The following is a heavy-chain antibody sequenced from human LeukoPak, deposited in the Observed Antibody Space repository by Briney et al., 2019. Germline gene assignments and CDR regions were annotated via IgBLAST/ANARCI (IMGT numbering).Heavy chain of an antibody. Sequence: GESLKISCKGSGYSFTSYWIGWVRQMPGKGLEWMGIIYPGDSDTRYSPSFQGQVTISADKSISTAYLQWSSLKASDTAMYYCARLYASGNYYPRYYYYYMDVWGKGTTVTVSS. J-gene: IGHJ6*03. CDR2: IYPGDSDT. CDR1: GYSFTSYW. D-gene: IGHD3-10*01. CDR3: ARLYASGNYYPRYYYYYMDV. V-gene: IGHV5-51*01.